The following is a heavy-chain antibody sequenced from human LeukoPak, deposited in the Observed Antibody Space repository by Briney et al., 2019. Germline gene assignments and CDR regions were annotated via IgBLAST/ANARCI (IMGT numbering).Heavy chain of an antibody. D-gene: IGHD3-10*01. CDR2: INHSGST. V-gene: IGHV4-34*01. J-gene: IGHJ3*02. Sequence: PSETLSLTCAVYGGSFSGYYWSWIRQPPGKGLEWIGEINHSGSTNYNPSLKSRVTISVDTSKNQFSLKLSSVTAADTAVYYCARGREFWEVAFDIWGQGTMVTVSS. CDR3: ARGREFWEVAFDI. CDR1: GGSFSGYY.